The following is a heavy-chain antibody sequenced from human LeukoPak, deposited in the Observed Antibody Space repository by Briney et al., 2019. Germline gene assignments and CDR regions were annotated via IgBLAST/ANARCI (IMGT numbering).Heavy chain of an antibody. CDR3: ASPYCSTASCSTLHDF. V-gene: IGHV3-7*01. D-gene: IGHD2-2*01. J-gene: IGHJ4*02. CDR1: GFTFSNYW. Sequence: GGSLRLSCAASGFTFSNYWMNWVRQAPGKGLEWVANIKQDGAEKYYVDSVKGRFTISRDNAKSSLYLQMNSLRAEDTAVYYCASPYCSTASCSTLHDFWGQGTLVTVSS. CDR2: IKQDGAEK.